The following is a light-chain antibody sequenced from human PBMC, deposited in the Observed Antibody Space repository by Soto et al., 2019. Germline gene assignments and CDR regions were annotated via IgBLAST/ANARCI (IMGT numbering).Light chain of an antibody. CDR1: QSISSN. J-gene: IGKJ1*01. CDR2: GAS. V-gene: IGKV3D-15*01. Sequence: EIVMTQSPATLSVSPGERVTLSCRASQSISSNLAWYQQKPGQAPRLLIYGASTRPTGMPARFSGSGSGTEFTLTISSLQSEDFAVYYCQQYNNWLRTFGQGTKVEI. CDR3: QQYNNWLRT.